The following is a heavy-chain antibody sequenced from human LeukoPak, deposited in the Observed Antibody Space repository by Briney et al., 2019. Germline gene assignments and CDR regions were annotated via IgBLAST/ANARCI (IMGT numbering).Heavy chain of an antibody. J-gene: IGHJ3*02. CDR3: ARAKYDFWSGYYRLTGENAFDI. Sequence: PSETLSLACTVSGGSISSSSYYWGWIRQPPGKGLEWIGEINHSGSTNYNPSLKSRVTISVDTSKNQFSLKLSSVTAADTAVYYCARAKYDFWSGYYRLTGENAFDIWGQGTMVTVSS. CDR1: GGSISSSSYY. CDR2: INHSGST. D-gene: IGHD3-3*01. V-gene: IGHV4-39*07.